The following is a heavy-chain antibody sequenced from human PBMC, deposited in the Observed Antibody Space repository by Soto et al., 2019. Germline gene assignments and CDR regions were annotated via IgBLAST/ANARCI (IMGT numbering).Heavy chain of an antibody. J-gene: IGHJ2*01. D-gene: IGHD3-3*01. V-gene: IGHV3-66*01. Sequence: PGGSLRLSCAASGFTVSSNYMSWVRQAPGKGLEWVSVIYSGGSTYYADSVKGRFTISRDNSKNTLYLQMNSLRAEDTAVYYCARGGRYDFWSGYYNWYFDLWGRGTLVTVSS. CDR2: IYSGGST. CDR1: GFTVSSNY. CDR3: ARGGRYDFWSGYYNWYFDL.